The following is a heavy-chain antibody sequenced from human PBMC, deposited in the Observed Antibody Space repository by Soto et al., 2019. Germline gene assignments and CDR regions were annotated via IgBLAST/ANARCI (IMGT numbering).Heavy chain of an antibody. CDR2: ISWNSGSI. Sequence: DVQLVESGGGLVQSGKSLRLSCAASGLTFDDYAMHWVRQAPGKDLEWVSGISWNSGSIGYADSVKGRFTISRDNAKNSLYLKMNSLRAGDTALYYCASGRGYDILTGYYPYFDYWGQGTLVTVSS. CDR3: ASGRGYDILTGYYPYFDY. V-gene: IGHV3-9*01. D-gene: IGHD3-9*01. CDR1: GLTFDDYA. J-gene: IGHJ4*02.